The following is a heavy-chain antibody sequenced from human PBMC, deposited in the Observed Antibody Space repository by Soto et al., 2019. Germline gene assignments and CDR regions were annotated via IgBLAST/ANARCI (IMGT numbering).Heavy chain of an antibody. Sequence: SVKVSCKASGGTFCSYAIPSVRQAPGQGLEWMGGIIPIFGATNYAPEFQGRVTITADESTRTAYMELSSLRSEDTAVYYCARDASYDSSGYYKGSWFDPWGKGTLVTVSS. J-gene: IGHJ5*02. CDR2: IIPIFGAT. V-gene: IGHV1-69*13. CDR1: GGTFCSYA. CDR3: ARDASYDSSGYYKGSWFDP. D-gene: IGHD3-22*01.